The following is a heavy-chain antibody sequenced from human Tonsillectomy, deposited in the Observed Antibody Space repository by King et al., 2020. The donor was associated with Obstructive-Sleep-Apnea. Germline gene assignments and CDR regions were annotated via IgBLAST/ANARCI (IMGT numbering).Heavy chain of an antibody. J-gene: IGHJ5*02. D-gene: IGHD5/OR15-5a*01. CDR1: GYSFTSYW. CDR3: AKSTFYEAFPQTLFDP. CDR2: IYPGDSDT. Sequence: QLVQSGAEVKKPGESLKISCKGSGYSFTSYWIGWVRQMPGKGLEWMGIIYPGDSDTRYSPSFQGQVTISADKSISTAYLQWSSLKASDTAIYYCAKSTFYEAFPQTLFDPWGQGTLVTVSS. V-gene: IGHV5-51*01.